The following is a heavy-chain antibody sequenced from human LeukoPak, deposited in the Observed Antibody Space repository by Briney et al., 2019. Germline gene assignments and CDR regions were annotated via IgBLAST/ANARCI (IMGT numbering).Heavy chain of an antibody. V-gene: IGHV4-39*07. CDR3: ARDPYDSGI. Sequence: PSETLSLTCTVSGNSISSSSYYWVWIRQPPGKGLEWIGSINYYGKTYYNPSVKSRVTISVDTSKNEFSLKVTSVTAADTAVYYCARDPYDSGIWGQGTLVTVSS. CDR1: GNSISSSSYY. D-gene: IGHD3-10*01. CDR2: INYYGKT. J-gene: IGHJ4*02.